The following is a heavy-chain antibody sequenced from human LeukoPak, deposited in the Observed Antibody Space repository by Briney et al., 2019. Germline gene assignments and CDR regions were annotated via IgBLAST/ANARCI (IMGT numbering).Heavy chain of an antibody. CDR1: GFTFSSYS. J-gene: IGHJ4*02. Sequence: GGSLRLSCAASGFTFSSYSMSWVRKAPGTGLEWVSGISGSGVYTFYGDSVKGRFSISRDNSKNTLYLQMNSLRAEDTAVYYCARELPPVVNFYFDSWGQGTLVTVSS. CDR2: ISGSGVYT. D-gene: IGHD3-22*01. CDR3: ARELPPVVNFYFDS. V-gene: IGHV3-23*01.